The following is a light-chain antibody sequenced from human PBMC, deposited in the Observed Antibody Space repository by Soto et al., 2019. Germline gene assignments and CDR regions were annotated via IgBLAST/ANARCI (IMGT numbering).Light chain of an antibody. CDR1: QSITNR. V-gene: IGKV1-5*01. CDR2: DAS. Sequence: IQTTPSPSTLSASVGDRVTITCRASQSITNRLAWYQQKAGKAPKVLIYDASSLESGVPSRFSGSGYGTEFILTISSLQPDDFATYWCQHFGGMWTFGQGTKV. CDR3: QHFGGMWT. J-gene: IGKJ1*01.